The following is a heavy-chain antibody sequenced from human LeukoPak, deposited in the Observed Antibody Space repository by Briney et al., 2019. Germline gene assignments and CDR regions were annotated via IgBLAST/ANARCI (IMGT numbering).Heavy chain of an antibody. CDR2: ISDTGGNT. CDR3: AKRVPYSSSSVYLDY. V-gene: IGHV3-23*01. Sequence: PGGSLRLSCAASGFAFNTYGMTWVRQAPGKGLEWVSAISDTGGNTFYADSVKGRFTISRDNSQNTLHLQMNNLRVEDTAIYYCAKRVPYSSSSVYLDYWGQGTLVTVSS. J-gene: IGHJ4*02. CDR1: GFAFNTYG. D-gene: IGHD6-6*01.